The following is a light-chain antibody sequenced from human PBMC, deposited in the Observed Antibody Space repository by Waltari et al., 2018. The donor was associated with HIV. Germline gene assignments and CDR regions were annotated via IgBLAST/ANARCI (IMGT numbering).Light chain of an antibody. CDR3: SSYAGSSIFVV. CDR2: EVS. V-gene: IGLV2-14*01. CDR1: SSDLGGYNY. Sequence: QSVLTQPASVSGSPGQSIPISCTGTSSDLGGYNYVSWYQQHPGQAPKLLIYEVSNRPSGVSDRFSGSRSGNTASLTISGLQAEDEADYFCSSYAGSSIFVVFGGGTKLTVL. J-gene: IGLJ2*01.